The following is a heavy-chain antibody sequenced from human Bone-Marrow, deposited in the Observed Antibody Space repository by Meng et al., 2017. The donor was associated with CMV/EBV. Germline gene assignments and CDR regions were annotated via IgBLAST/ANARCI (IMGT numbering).Heavy chain of an antibody. CDR2: ISGHNGNT. Sequence: ASVKVSCKASGYTFTSSGISWVRQAPGQGPEWMGWISGHNGNTNYAQKFQGRVTMTADTSTSTAYLDLRNLNSDDTAVYYCARDLRCDITSWCFDYWGQGTRVTGSS. V-gene: IGHV1-18*01. D-gene: IGHD2-8*02. J-gene: IGHJ4*02. CDR3: ARDLRCDITSWCFDY. CDR1: GYTFTSSG.